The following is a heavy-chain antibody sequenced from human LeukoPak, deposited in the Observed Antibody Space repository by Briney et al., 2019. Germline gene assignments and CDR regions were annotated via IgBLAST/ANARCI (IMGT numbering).Heavy chain of an antibody. CDR1: RGTFSSYT. J-gene: IGHJ4*02. CDR2: IIPILGIA. CDR3: ARDAPVEMATIMGNFDY. V-gene: IGHV1-69*04. Sequence: ASVKVSCKASRGTFSSYTISWVRQAPGQGLEWMGRIIPILGIANYAQKFQGRVTITADKSTSTAYMEQSSLRSEDTAVYYCARDAPVEMATIMGNFDYWGQGTLVTVSS. D-gene: IGHD5-24*01.